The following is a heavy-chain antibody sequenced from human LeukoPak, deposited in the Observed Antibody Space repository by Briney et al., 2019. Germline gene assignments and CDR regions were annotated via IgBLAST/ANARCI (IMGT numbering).Heavy chain of an antibody. CDR2: ISAYNGNT. CDR1: GYTFTSYG. J-gene: IGHJ4*02. V-gene: IGHV1-18*01. CDR3: ARDLRIVGATTALRY. Sequence: ASVKVSCKASGYTFTSYGISWVRQAPGQGLEWMGWISAYNGNTNYAQKLQGRVTMTTDTSTSTAYMELRSLRSDDTAVYYCARDLRIVGATTALRYWGQGTLVTVSP. D-gene: IGHD1-26*01.